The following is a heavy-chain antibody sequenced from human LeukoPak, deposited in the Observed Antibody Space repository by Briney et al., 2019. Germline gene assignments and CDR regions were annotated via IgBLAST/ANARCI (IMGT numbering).Heavy chain of an antibody. CDR3: ARVIAARPARRTYYYMDV. D-gene: IGHD6-6*01. CDR1: GFTFSSYG. V-gene: IGHV3-33*01. CDR2: IWYDGSNK. J-gene: IGHJ6*03. Sequence: PGGSLRLSCAASGFTFSSYGMHWVRQAPGKGLEWVAVIWYDGSNKYYADSVKGRFTISRDNSKNTLYLQMNSLRAEDTAVYHCARVIAARPARRTYYYMDVWGKGTTVTVSS.